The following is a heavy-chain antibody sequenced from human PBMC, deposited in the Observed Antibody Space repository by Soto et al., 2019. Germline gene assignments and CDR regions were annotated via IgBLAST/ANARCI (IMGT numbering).Heavy chain of an antibody. J-gene: IGHJ2*01. CDR3: ARGSALGYCSGGSCYSVPTGHFDL. Sequence: HGESLKISCKGSGYSFTSYWISWVRQMPGKGLEWMGRIDPSDSYTNYSPSFQGHVTISADKSISTAYLQWSSLKASDTAMYYCARGSALGYCSGGSCYSVPTGHFDLWGRGTLVTVSS. V-gene: IGHV5-10-1*01. CDR2: IDPSDSYT. CDR1: GYSFTSYW. D-gene: IGHD2-15*01.